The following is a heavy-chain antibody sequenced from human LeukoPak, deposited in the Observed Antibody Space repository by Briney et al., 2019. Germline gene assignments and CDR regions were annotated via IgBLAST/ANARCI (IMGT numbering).Heavy chain of an antibody. CDR3: ARRSGIAVAGAFDY. D-gene: IGHD6-19*01. Sequence: GGSLRLSCAASGFTFSNYAMRWVRQAPGKGLEWVAGISGSGDSTYYADSVKGRFTISRDNSKNTLYLQMNSLRAEDTAVYYCARRSGIAVAGAFDYWGQGTLVTVSS. CDR2: ISGSGDST. J-gene: IGHJ4*02. CDR1: GFTFSNYA. V-gene: IGHV3-23*01.